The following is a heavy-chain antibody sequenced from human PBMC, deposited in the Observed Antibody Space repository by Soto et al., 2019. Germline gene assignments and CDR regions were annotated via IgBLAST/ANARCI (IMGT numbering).Heavy chain of an antibody. CDR3: ASRAGSSYYYYYGMDV. J-gene: IGHJ6*02. Sequence: SVKVSCKASGGTFSSYAISWVRQAPGQGLEWMRGIIPIFGTANYAQKFQGRVTITADESTSTAYMELSSLRSEDTAVYYCASRAGSSYYYYYGMDVWGQGTTDTVSS. CDR1: GGTFSSYA. D-gene: IGHD6-13*01. V-gene: IGHV1-69*13. CDR2: IIPIFGTA.